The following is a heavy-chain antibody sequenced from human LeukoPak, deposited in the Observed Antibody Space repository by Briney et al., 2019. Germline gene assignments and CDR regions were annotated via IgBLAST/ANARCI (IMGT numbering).Heavy chain of an antibody. J-gene: IGHJ4*02. Sequence: TGGSLRLSCAASGFTFSSYAMSWVRQAPGKGLEWVSAISGSGGSTCYADSVKGRFTISRDNSKNTLYLQMNSLRAEDTAVYYCAKVVVVRWYFDYWGQGTLVTVSS. CDR1: GFTFSSYA. CDR3: AKVVVVRWYFDY. V-gene: IGHV3-23*01. D-gene: IGHD3-22*01. CDR2: ISGSGGST.